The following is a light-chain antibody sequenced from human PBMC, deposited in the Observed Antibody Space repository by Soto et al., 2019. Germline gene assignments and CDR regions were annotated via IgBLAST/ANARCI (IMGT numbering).Light chain of an antibody. CDR3: QQYTNTNNPWM. J-gene: IGKJ1*01. V-gene: IGKV1-5*01. Sequence: DIQVTQSPPTLSASVGDRVTITCRASQTISTWMAWYQQKPGKAPKILVYDASTLQSGVASRFSGSGSGTEFTLIISGLQPDDSATYYCQQYTNTNNPWMFGQGTKVEI. CDR1: QTISTW. CDR2: DAS.